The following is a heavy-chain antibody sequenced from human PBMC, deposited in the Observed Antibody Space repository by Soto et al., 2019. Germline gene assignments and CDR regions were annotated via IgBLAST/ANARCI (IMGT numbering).Heavy chain of an antibody. CDR3: ASEGARAAAGMYDY. V-gene: IGHV4-61*01. CDR1: GGSVSSGSYY. CDR2: IYYSGST. D-gene: IGHD6-13*01. Sequence: PSETLSLTCPVSGGSVSSGSYYWSWTRQPPGKGLEWIEYIYYSGSTNYNPSLKSQVTISVDKSKNQFSLKLSSVTAADTAVYYCASEGARAAAGMYDYWGQGTLVTVSS. J-gene: IGHJ4*02.